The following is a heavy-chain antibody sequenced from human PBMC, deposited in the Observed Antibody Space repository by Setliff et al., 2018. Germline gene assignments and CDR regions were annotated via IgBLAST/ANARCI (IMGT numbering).Heavy chain of an antibody. J-gene: IGHJ5*02. CDR3: VPGRGS. D-gene: IGHD6-25*01. CDR2: INAWGTSM. Sequence: GGSLRLSCSASGFTFSSLWMAWVRQAPGKGLEWVAYINAWGTSMYYADSVKGRFTISRDNAKNSLFLQMNSLRAEDMAVYFCVPGRGSWGQGALVTVSS. V-gene: IGHV3-48*04. CDR1: GFTFSSLW.